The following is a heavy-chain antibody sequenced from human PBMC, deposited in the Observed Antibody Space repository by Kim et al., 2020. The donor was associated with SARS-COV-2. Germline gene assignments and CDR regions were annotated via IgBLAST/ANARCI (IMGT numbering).Heavy chain of an antibody. CDR2: ISSSGSTI. Sequence: GGSLRLSCAASGFNFSDYYMSWIRQAPGKGLEWVSYISSSGSTIYYADSAKGRFTISRDNAKNSLYLQMNSLRAEDTAAYYCAREDSGSGSSYGMDVWGQGTTVTVSS. J-gene: IGHJ6*02. CDR3: AREDSGSGSSYGMDV. V-gene: IGHV3-11*01. D-gene: IGHD3-10*01. CDR1: GFNFSDYY.